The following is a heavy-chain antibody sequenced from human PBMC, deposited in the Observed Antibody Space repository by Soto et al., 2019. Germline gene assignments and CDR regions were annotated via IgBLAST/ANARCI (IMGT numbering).Heavy chain of an antibody. D-gene: IGHD3-10*01. CDR2: ISSSSSYI. CDR1: GFTFSSYS. CDR3: ASSDPISYRGETNDY. Sequence: GGSLRLSCAASGFTFSSYSMNWVRQAPGKGLEWVSSISSSSSYICYADSVKGRFTISRDNAKNSLYLQMNSLRAEDTAVYYCASSDPISYRGETNDYWGQGTLVTVSS. V-gene: IGHV3-21*01. J-gene: IGHJ4*02.